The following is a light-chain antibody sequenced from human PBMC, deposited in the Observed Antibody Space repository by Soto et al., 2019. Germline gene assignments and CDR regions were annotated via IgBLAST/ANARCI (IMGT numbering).Light chain of an antibody. V-gene: IGLV2-8*01. CDR2: EVV. Sequence: QSALTQPPSASGSPGLSVTISCTGTKNDVGFYDFVSWYQHHPGKAPRLIIYEVVQRPSGVPDRFSGSKSGNTASLTVSGLQAADEADYFCKSYAGSNTYVFGSGTNLTVL. CDR3: KSYAGSNTYV. J-gene: IGLJ1*01. CDR1: KNDVGFYDF.